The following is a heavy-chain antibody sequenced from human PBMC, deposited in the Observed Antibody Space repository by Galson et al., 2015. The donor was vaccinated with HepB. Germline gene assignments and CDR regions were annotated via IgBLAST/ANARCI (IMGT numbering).Heavy chain of an antibody. J-gene: IGHJ4*02. CDR2: ISYDGSNK. Sequence: SLRLSCAASGFTFSSYGMHWVRQAPGKGLEWVAVISYDGSNKYYADSVKGRFTISRDNSKNTLYLQMNSLRAEDTAVYYCAKEEASSGWYDYWGQGTLVTVSS. D-gene: IGHD6-19*01. CDR3: AKEEASSGWYDY. V-gene: IGHV3-30*18. CDR1: GFTFSSYG.